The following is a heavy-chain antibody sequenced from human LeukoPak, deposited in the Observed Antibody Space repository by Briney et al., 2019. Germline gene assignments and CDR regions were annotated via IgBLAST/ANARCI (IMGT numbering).Heavy chain of an antibody. V-gene: IGHV3-30*03. CDR3: ARDRATVVTTPEGWFDP. CDR2: MSYDGTSK. J-gene: IGHJ5*02. Sequence: GRSLRLSCAASGFTFSDYGIHWVRQAPGKGLEWVTLMSYDGTSKFYADSVKGRFTISRDNSKNTLYLQMNSLRAEDTAVYYCARDRATVVTTPEGWFDPWGQGTLVTVSS. D-gene: IGHD4-23*01. CDR1: GFTFSDYG.